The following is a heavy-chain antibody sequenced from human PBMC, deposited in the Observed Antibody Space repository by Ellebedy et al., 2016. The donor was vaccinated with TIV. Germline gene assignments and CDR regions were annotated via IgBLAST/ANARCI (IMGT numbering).Heavy chain of an antibody. V-gene: IGHV3-74*01. Sequence: GGSLRLXCAASGFSFSTYWMHWVRQAPGKGLVWVSRINSDGSGITYADSAKGRVTISRDNAKNTVYLQMNSLRAEDTAVYYCARAAYWHFDYWGQGTLVTVSS. CDR2: INSDGSGI. D-gene: IGHD2-15*01. CDR1: GFSFSTYW. J-gene: IGHJ4*02. CDR3: ARAAYWHFDY.